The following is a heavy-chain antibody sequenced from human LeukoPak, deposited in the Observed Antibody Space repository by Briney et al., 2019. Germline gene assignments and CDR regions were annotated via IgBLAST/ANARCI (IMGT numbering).Heavy chain of an antibody. CDR3: AKEHGDSAFDY. D-gene: IGHD4-17*01. V-gene: IGHV3-30*18. CDR1: GFTVSSNY. Sequence: PGGSLRLSCAASGFTVSSNYMSWVRQAPGKGLEWVAVISYDGSNKYYADSVKGRFTISRDNSKNTLYLQMNSLRAEDTAVYYCAKEHGDSAFDYWGQGTLVTVSS. CDR2: ISYDGSNK. J-gene: IGHJ4*02.